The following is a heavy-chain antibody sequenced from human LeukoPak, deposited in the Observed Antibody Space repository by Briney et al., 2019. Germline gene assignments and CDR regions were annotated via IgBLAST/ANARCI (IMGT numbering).Heavy chain of an antibody. D-gene: IGHD4-23*01. J-gene: IGHJ6*02. Sequence: SETLSLTCTVSGGSISSYYWSWIRQPPGKGLEWIGYIYYSGSTNYNPSFKSRVTISVDTSKNQFSLKLSSVTAADTAVYYCARDWYGGTDYYYGMDVWGQGTTVTVSS. CDR1: GGSISSYY. CDR3: ARDWYGGTDYYYGMDV. V-gene: IGHV4-59*01. CDR2: IYYSGST.